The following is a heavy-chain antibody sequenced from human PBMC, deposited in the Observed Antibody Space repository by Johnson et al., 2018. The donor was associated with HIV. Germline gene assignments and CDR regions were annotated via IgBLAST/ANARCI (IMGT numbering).Heavy chain of an antibody. CDR2: LYSGGSR. V-gene: IGHV3-66*02. CDR1: GFTVSSSY. Sequence: MLLVESGGGVVQPGRSLRLSCAASGFTVSSSYMSWVRQAPGKGLEWVSVLYSGGSRYYADSVKGRFIISRDNSKNTLYLQLNSLRPEDTAVYYCAREGYYDSSGYYGAFDMWGQGTMVTVSS. D-gene: IGHD3-22*01. J-gene: IGHJ3*02. CDR3: AREGYYDSSGYYGAFDM.